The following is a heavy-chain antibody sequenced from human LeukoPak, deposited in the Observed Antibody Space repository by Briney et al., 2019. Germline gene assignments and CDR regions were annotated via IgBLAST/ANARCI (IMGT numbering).Heavy chain of an antibody. CDR1: GFTFSSYG. D-gene: IGHD2-21*01. J-gene: IGHJ4*02. V-gene: IGHV3-30*18. Sequence: GGSLRLSCAASGFTFSSYGMSWVRQAPGKGLEWVAVISYDGSNKYYADSVKGRFTISRDNSKNTLYLQMNSLRTEDTAVYYCAKSGNIPFYYWGQGTLVTVSS. CDR2: ISYDGSNK. CDR3: AKSGNIPFYY.